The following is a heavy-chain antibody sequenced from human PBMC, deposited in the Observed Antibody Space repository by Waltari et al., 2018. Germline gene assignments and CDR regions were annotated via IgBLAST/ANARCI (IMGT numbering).Heavy chain of an antibody. V-gene: IGHV5-51*01. CDR1: GYSFTSYW. CDR3: ARDLTGDTYDAFDI. CDR2: FDPGDSDT. Sequence: EVQLVQSGAEVKKPGESLKIYCKGSGYSFTSYWIGWLRQMPGQGLEWMGVFDPGDSDTRYSPSFQGQVTISADKSIGTAYLQWSSLKASDTAMYYCARDLTGDTYDAFDIWGQGTMVTVSS. D-gene: IGHD7-27*01. J-gene: IGHJ3*02.